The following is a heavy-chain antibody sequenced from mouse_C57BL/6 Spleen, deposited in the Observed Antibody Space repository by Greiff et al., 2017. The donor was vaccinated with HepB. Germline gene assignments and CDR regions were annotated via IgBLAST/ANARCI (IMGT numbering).Heavy chain of an antibody. CDR2: IYPGSGNT. CDR3: ARGGHYYGSSGGYFDV. CDR1: GYTFTDYY. Sequence: QVQLQQSGAELVRPGASVKLSCKASGYTFTDYYINWVKQRPGQGLEWIARIYPGSGNTYYNEKFKGKATLTAEKSSSTAYMQLSSLTSEDSAVYCCARGGHYYGSSGGYFDVWGTGTTVTVSS. V-gene: IGHV1-76*01. J-gene: IGHJ1*03. D-gene: IGHD1-1*01.